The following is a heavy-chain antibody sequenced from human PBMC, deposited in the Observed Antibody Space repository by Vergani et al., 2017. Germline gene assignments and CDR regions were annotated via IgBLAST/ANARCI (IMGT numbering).Heavy chain of an antibody. CDR1: GFTFSSYS. Sequence: EVQLVESGGGLVQPGGSLRLSCAASGFTFSSYSMNWVRQAPGKGLEWVSYISSSSSTIYYADSVKGRLTISRDNAKNSLYLQMNSLRAEDTAVYYCARGPLLWFGELSGDAFDIWGQGTMVTVSS. J-gene: IGHJ3*02. V-gene: IGHV3-48*01. CDR3: ARGPLLWFGELSGDAFDI. D-gene: IGHD3-10*01. CDR2: ISSSSSTI.